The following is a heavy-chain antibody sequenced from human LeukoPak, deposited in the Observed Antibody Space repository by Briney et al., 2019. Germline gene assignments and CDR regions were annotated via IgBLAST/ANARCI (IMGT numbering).Heavy chain of an antibody. CDR1: GYTFTSYG. Sequence: ASVKVSCKASGYTFTSYGISWVRQAPGQGLEWMGWISAYNGNTNYAQKLQGRVTMTTDTSTSTAYMELRSLRSDDTAVYYCARGGQEDYSSSWCEDYWGQGTLVTVSS. J-gene: IGHJ4*02. CDR3: ARGGQEDYSSSWCEDY. D-gene: IGHD6-13*01. V-gene: IGHV1-18*01. CDR2: ISAYNGNT.